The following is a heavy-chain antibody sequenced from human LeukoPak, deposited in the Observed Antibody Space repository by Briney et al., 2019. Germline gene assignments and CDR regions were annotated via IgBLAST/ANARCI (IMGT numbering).Heavy chain of an antibody. CDR1: GGSISSYY. Sequence: PSETLSLTCTVSGGSISSYYWSWIRQPPGKGLEWIGYIYYSGSTNYNPSLKSRVTISVDTSKNQFSLKLSSVTAADTAVYYCAGDREGVVDYWGQGTLVTVSS. CDR2: IYYSGST. J-gene: IGHJ4*02. D-gene: IGHD2-2*01. CDR3: AGDREGVVDY. V-gene: IGHV4-59*01.